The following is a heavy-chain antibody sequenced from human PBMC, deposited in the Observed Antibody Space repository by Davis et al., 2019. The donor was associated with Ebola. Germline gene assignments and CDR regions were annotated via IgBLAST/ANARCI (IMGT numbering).Heavy chain of an antibody. CDR2: IYPRDSDT. J-gene: IGHJ4*02. CDR3: GRLQSIVRPTTIDY. CDR1: GNSFTSHW. D-gene: IGHD1-26*01. V-gene: IGHV5-51*01. Sequence: GESLRISCKDSGNSFTSHWIGWVRQMPGKGLEWMGIIYPRDSDTRYSPSFQGQVTISADKSISTAYLQWSSLKASDTAMYYCGRLQSIVRPTTIDYWGQGTLVTVSS.